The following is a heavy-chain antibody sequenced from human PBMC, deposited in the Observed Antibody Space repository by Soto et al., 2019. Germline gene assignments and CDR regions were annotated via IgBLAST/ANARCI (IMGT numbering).Heavy chain of an antibody. V-gene: IGHV1-69*01. J-gene: IGHJ4*02. D-gene: IGHD1-1*01. Sequence: QVQLVQSGAEVKRPGSSVKVSCKAPAGTFNNYAITWVRQAPGQGLEWMGAIIPVFGTSNIAQNFRGRLTLTAVDSADTAYMELSSLTPDDTAVYYCARDRRDSYKTMIFDYWGQGTLVTVSS. CDR3: ARDRRDSYKTMIFDY. CDR2: IIPVFGTS. CDR1: AGTFNNYA.